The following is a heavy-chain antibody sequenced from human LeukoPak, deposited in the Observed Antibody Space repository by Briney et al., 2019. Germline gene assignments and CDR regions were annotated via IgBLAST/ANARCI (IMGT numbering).Heavy chain of an antibody. Sequence: ASVKVSCKASGYTFTGYYMHWVRQAPGQGLEWMGWINPDNGGTKYVQKFQGRVTMTRDTSINTAYMELSRLTSDDTAVYYCTRSNYCSGNRCYGYYFDYWGQGPLVTVSS. CDR2: INPDNGGT. CDR1: GYTFTGYY. J-gene: IGHJ4*02. CDR3: TRSNYCSGNRCYGYYFDY. V-gene: IGHV1-2*02. D-gene: IGHD2-2*01.